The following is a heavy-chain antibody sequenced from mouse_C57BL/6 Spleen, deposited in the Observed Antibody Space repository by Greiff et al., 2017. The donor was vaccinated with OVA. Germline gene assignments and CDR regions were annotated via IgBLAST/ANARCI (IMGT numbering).Heavy chain of an antibody. J-gene: IGHJ2*01. CDR1: GYTFTSYW. Sequence: QVQLQQPGAELVMPGASVKLSCKASGYTFTSYWMHWVKQRPGQGLEWIGEIDPSDSYTNYNQKFKGKSPLTVDKSSSTAYMQLSSLTSEDSAVYYCAFIYYCNYLGYWGQGTTLTFSS. D-gene: IGHD2-1*01. CDR2: IDPSDSYT. CDR3: AFIYYCNYLGY. V-gene: IGHV1-69*01.